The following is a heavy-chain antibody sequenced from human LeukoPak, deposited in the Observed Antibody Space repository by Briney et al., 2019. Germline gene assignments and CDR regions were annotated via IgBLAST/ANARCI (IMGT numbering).Heavy chain of an antibody. J-gene: IGHJ6*02. Sequence: SETLSLTCTISRGSIGNFYWSWIRQAPGKGLEWIGYVYYSGSANYNPSLKSRVTISVDTSQNQFSLRLTSLTAADTAIYYCAGHEAAGEGGFGRSLVRYGMDVWGQGTTVAVSS. CDR3: AGHEAAGEGGFGRSLVRYGMDV. CDR2: VYYSGSA. CDR1: RGSIGNFY. V-gene: IGHV4-59*08. D-gene: IGHD3-10*01.